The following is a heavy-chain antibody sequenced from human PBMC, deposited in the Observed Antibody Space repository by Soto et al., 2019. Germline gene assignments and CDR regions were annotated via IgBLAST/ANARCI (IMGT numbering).Heavy chain of an antibody. CDR1: GLTFSSYA. V-gene: IGHV3-23*01. J-gene: IGHJ4*02. CDR2: ISGSGGST. D-gene: IGHD3-22*01. CDR3: AKDVKPIKRITMIVVVGSLDY. Sequence: PGGSLRLSCAASGLTFSSYAMSWVRQAPGKGLEWVSAISGSGGSTYYADSVKGRFTISRDNSKNTLYLQMNSLRAEDTAVYYRAKDVKPIKRITMIVVVGSLDYWGQGTLVTVSS.